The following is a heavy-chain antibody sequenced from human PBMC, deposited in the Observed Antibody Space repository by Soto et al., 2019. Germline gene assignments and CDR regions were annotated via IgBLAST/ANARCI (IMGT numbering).Heavy chain of an antibody. CDR1: GYTFTSYY. V-gene: IGHV1-46*01. CDR3: ARDPDYGDYLRDDY. J-gene: IGHJ4*02. D-gene: IGHD4-17*01. Sequence: ASAQVSSNASGYTFTSYYMHWVRQAPGQGLEWMGIINPSGGSTSYAQKFQGRVTMTRVTSTSTVYMELSSLRSEDTAAYYCARDPDYGDYLRDDYWGQGTLVTVSS. CDR2: INPSGGST.